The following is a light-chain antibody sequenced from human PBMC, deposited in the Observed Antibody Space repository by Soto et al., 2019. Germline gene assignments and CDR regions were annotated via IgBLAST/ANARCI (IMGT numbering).Light chain of an antibody. J-gene: IGLJ3*02. CDR2: DVS. CDR1: SSDVGGYNY. CDR3: SSYTSSSTE. V-gene: IGLV2-14*01. Sequence: QSVLTQPASVSGSPGQSITISCTGTSSDVGGYNYVSWYQQHPGKAPKLMIYDVSTRPSGVSNRFSGSKSGNTASLTISGLQAEDEADYYCSSYTSSSTEFGGGTQLTVL.